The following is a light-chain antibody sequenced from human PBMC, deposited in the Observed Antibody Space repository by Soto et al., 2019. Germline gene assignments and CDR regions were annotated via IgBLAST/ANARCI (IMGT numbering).Light chain of an antibody. Sequence: EIVMTQSPATLSVSPGERATLSCRASQSVSSNLAWYQQKPGQAPRLLIYGASTRATGIPASFSGSGSGTEFTLTSSSRQSEGFAVYYCQLYGTWWTFGQGTKVEIK. CDR1: QSVSSN. V-gene: IGKV3-15*01. CDR3: QLYGTWWT. CDR2: GAS. J-gene: IGKJ1*01.